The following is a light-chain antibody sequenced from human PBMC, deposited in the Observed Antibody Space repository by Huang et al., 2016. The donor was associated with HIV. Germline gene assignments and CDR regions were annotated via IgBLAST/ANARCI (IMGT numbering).Light chain of an antibody. CDR1: QSLVYGDGNIY. CDR2: KLS. Sequence: DVLLTQSPLSLPVTLGQPAFITCKSNQSLVYGDGNIYLNWFHQRPGHSPRHLIYKLSNRDSGGPDRFSAGGSGTDFTLWISEVEAEDVGDYYCMQASHGAATFGQGTRVDIK. CDR3: MQASHGAAT. V-gene: IGKV2-30*01. J-gene: IGKJ1*01.